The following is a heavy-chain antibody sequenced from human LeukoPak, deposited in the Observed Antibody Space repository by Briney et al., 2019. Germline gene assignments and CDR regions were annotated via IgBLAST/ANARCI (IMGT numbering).Heavy chain of an antibody. Sequence: SETLSLICTDSGGSISSYYWSWIRQPPGKGLEWIGYIDYSGSANYNPSLKSRVTISVDTSKSQFSLRLSSVTAADTALYYCARAGGGYSYDYWGQGTLVTVSS. D-gene: IGHD5-18*01. V-gene: IGHV4-59*01. CDR1: GGSISSYY. CDR3: ARAGGGYSYDY. J-gene: IGHJ4*02. CDR2: IDYSGSA.